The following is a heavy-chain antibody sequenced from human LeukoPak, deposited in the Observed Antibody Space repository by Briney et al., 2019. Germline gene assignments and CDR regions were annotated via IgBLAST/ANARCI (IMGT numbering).Heavy chain of an antibody. J-gene: IGHJ5*02. CDR3: ARRDRYCSSTSCYGHRFDP. V-gene: IGHV4-39*01. CDR2: ICYSGST. Sequence: SETLTLTCTVSGGSISTSSYYWGWIRQPPGKGLEWIGSICYSGSTYYNPSLKSRAIISVDTTNNQFSLKLSSVTAADTAVYYCARRDRYCSSTSCYGHRFDPWGQGTLVTVSS. D-gene: IGHD2-2*01. CDR1: GGSISTSSYY.